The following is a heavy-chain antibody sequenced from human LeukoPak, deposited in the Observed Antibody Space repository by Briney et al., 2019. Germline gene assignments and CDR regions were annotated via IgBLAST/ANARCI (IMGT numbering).Heavy chain of an antibody. CDR1: GYSISSNNW. J-gene: IGHJ4*02. CDR2: IYYSGST. CDR3: ARQPDRRQLVL. D-gene: IGHD6-13*01. Sequence: SDTLSLTCAVSGYSISSNNWWGWIRQPPGKGLEWIGYIYYSGSTSYNPSLKSRVTISVDTSKNQFSLKLSSVTAADTAVYYCARQPDRRQLVLWGQGTLVTVSS. V-gene: IGHV4-28*01.